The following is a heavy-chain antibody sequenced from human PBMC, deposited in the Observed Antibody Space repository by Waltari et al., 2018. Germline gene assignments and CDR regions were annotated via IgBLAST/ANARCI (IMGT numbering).Heavy chain of an antibody. V-gene: IGHV3-7*01. CDR1: GFTFSSYW. J-gene: IGHJ6*03. CDR2: IKQDGSEK. CDR3: AREARIAAARWSYYYYYMDV. Sequence: EVQLVESGGGLVQPGGSLRLSCAASGFTFSSYWMSWVRQAPGQGLEWVANIKQDGSEKYYVDSVKGRFTISRDNAKNSLYLQMNSLRAEDTAVYYCAREARIAAARWSYYYYYMDVWGKGTTVTVSS. D-gene: IGHD6-13*01.